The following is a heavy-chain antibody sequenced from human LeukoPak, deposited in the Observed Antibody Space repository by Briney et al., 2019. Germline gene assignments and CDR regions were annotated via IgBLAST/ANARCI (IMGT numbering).Heavy chain of an antibody. Sequence: ASVKVSCKACGGTFSSYAISLVRQAPGQGLEWMGWISAYNGNTNYAQKLQGRVTMTTDTSTSTAYMELRSLRSDDTAVYYCARAQSYYDFWSGPSHYFDYWGQGTLVTVSS. V-gene: IGHV1-18*01. CDR3: ARAQSYYDFWSGPSHYFDY. D-gene: IGHD3-3*01. J-gene: IGHJ4*02. CDR2: ISAYNGNT. CDR1: GGTFSSYA.